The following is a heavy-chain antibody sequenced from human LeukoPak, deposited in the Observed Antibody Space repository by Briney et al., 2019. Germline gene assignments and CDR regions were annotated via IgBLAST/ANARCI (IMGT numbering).Heavy chain of an antibody. CDR3: ARAPSVSAFDI. V-gene: IGHV3-30-3*01. CDR2: ISYDGSNK. CDR1: GFTFSSYA. J-gene: IGHJ3*02. Sequence: GGSLRLSCAASGFTFSSYAMHWVRQAPGKGLEWVAVISYDGSNKYYADSVKGRFTISRDNSKNTLYLQMNSLRAEDTAVYYCARAPSVSAFDIWGQGTMVTVSS.